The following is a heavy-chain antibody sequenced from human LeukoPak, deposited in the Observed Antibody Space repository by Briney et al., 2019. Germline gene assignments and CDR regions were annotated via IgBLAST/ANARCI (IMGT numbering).Heavy chain of an antibody. CDR3: ARQTSLPTRITVVRGGSYFDY. CDR2: ISAYNGNT. V-gene: IGHV1-18*04. D-gene: IGHD3-10*01. J-gene: IGHJ4*02. CDR1: GYTFTGYY. Sequence: ASVKVSCKASGYTFTGYYMHWVRHAPGQGLEWMGWISAYNGNTNYAQKLQGRVTMTTDTSTSTAYMELRSLRSDDTAVYYCARQTSLPTRITVVRGGSYFDYWGQGTLVTVSS.